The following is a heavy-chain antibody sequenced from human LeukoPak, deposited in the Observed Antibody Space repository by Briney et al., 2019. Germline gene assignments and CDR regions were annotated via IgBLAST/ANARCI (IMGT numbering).Heavy chain of an antibody. D-gene: IGHD2-2*01. J-gene: IGHJ5*02. CDR2: IYDSGST. CDR3: ARHPSESPLWFDP. CDR1: GGSMESYY. Sequence: SETLSLTCSVSGGSMESYYWSWIRQPPGKGLEWIGYIYDSGSTNYNPSLMSRVTISVDKAKNQFSLRLSSVTAADTAVYYCARHPSESPLWFDPWGQGTVVTVSS. V-gene: IGHV4-59*08.